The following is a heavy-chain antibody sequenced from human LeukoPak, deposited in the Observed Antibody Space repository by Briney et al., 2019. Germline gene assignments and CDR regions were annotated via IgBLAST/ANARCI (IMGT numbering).Heavy chain of an antibody. CDR1: GFTFSSYA. Sequence: PGGSLRLSCAASGFTFSSYAMHWVRQAPGKGLEWVAVISYDGSNKYYADSVKGRFTISRDNSKNTLYLQMNSLRAEDTAVYYCAREGAAAGTYYFDYWGQGTLVTVSS. CDR2: ISYDGSNK. D-gene: IGHD6-13*01. CDR3: AREGAAAGTYYFDY. V-gene: IGHV3-30-3*01. J-gene: IGHJ4*02.